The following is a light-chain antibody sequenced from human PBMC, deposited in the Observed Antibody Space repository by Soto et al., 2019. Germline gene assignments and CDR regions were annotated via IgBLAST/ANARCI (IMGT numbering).Light chain of an antibody. CDR3: QQYGGSFRV. CDR1: QSVSSSY. Sequence: EIVLTQPPGTLSLSPGERATLSCRASQSVSSSYLAWYQQKPGQAPRLLIYGASSRATGIPDRFSGSGSGTDFTLTISRLEPEDFAVYYCQQYGGSFRVFGPGTKVDIK. CDR2: GAS. J-gene: IGKJ3*01. V-gene: IGKV3-20*01.